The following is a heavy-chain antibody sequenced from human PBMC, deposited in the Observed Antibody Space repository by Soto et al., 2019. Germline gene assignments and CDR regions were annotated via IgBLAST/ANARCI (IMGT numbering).Heavy chain of an antibody. Sequence: EVRLVESGGGLVQPGGSLSLSCVASGFTLANSWMTWIRHTPGKGLEWVAYINGDGSEKSYVDSVKGRFTISRDNAKNSLDLQMNSLRAEDTAVYYCASSRTEWLARRYYYYYGMDVWGQGTTVTVSS. CDR1: GFTLANSW. V-gene: IGHV3-7*01. CDR2: INGDGSEK. D-gene: IGHD6-19*01. J-gene: IGHJ6*02. CDR3: ASSRTEWLARRYYYYYGMDV.